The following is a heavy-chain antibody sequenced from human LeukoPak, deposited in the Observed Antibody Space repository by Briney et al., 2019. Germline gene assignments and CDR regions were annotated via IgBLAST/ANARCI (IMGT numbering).Heavy chain of an antibody. CDR2: ISLSSTYT. V-gene: IGHV3-11*05. CDR3: AKDKYQLLYKVTDAFDI. CDR1: GFTFSDYH. D-gene: IGHD2-2*02. J-gene: IGHJ3*02. Sequence: PGGSLRLSCAASGFTFSDYHMSWIRQAPGKGLEWVSYISLSSTYTNYADSVKGRFTISRDNSKNTLYLQMNSLRAEDTAVYYCAKDKYQLLYKVTDAFDIWGQGTMVTVSS.